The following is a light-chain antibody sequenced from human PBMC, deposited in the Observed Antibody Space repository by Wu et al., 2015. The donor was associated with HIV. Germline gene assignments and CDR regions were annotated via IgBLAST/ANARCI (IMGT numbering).Light chain of an antibody. Sequence: ETVLTQSPGTLSLSPGERVTLSCKASQSVSSNYLAWYQHKPGQPPKLLISQASTRAADIPDRFSGTGSGTDFTLTISRLDPEDFAVYFCQQYGSSPITFGPGTRLEVK. CDR2: QAS. J-gene: IGKJ5*01. CDR3: QQYGSSPIT. CDR1: QSVSSNY. V-gene: IGKV3-20*01.